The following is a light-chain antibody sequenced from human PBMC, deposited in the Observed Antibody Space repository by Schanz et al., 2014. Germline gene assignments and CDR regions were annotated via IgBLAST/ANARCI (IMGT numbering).Light chain of an antibody. CDR2: EVS. V-gene: IGLV2-8*01. J-gene: IGLJ3*02. CDR3: SSYAGSNKEV. CDR1: SSDVGGYNY. Sequence: QSALTQPPSASGSPGQSVTFSCTGTSSDVGGYNYVSWYQQHPGKAPKLMIYEVSKRPSGVPDRFSGSKSGNTASMTISGLQAEDEAGYYCSSYAGSNKEVFGGGTKVTVL.